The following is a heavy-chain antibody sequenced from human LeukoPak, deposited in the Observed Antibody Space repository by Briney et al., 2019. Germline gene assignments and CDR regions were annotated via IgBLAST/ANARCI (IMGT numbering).Heavy chain of an antibody. V-gene: IGHV4-34*01. Sequence: PSETLSLTCAVYGGSFSGYYWSWIRQPPGKGLEWIGEINHSGSTNYNPSLKSRVTISVDTSKNQFSLKLSYVTAADTAVYYCARRGLYYGSGSYYNGDWGQGTLVTVSS. CDR1: GGSFSGYY. CDR3: ARRGLYYGSGSYYNGD. D-gene: IGHD3-10*01. CDR2: INHSGST. J-gene: IGHJ4*02.